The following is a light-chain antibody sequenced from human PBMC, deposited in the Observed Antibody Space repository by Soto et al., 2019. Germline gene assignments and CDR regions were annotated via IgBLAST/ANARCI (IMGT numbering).Light chain of an antibody. J-gene: IGKJ2*01. V-gene: IGKV3D-20*02. Sequence: EIVLTQSPGTLSLSPGERATLSCRASQSVSNNYLAWYQQKPGQAPRLLIYGASNRATGIPDRFSGSGFGTEFTLTISSLQSEDFVVYYCQQRSNWPPEYTFGQGTKVDIK. CDR1: QSVSNNY. CDR3: QQRSNWPPEYT. CDR2: GAS.